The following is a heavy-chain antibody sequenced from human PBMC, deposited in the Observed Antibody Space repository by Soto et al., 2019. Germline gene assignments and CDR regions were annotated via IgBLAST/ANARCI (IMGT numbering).Heavy chain of an antibody. J-gene: IGHJ4*01. CDR3: ARRWSGTDY. V-gene: IGHV4-59*01. Sequence: QVQLQESGPGLVTPSETLSLNCTVSGGSITSYYWSWIRQPPGKGLEWIGYIHNSGSTSYNPSLQRRVTISADVSKNQFSLDLRSVTAADTAVYYCARRWSGTDYWGHGTLVTVSS. D-gene: IGHD3-10*01. CDR1: GGSITSYY. CDR2: IHNSGST.